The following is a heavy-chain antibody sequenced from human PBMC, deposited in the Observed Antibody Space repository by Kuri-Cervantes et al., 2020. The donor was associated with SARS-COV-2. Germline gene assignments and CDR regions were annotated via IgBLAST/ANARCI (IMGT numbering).Heavy chain of an antibody. J-gene: IGHJ4*02. Sequence: ASVKVSCKASGYTFSSYAISWVRQAPGQGLEWMGWINGYNDNTKYAQKLQGRVTMTADTSTSTAYMELRSLRSDDTAVYYCARGIVVVVAAMGYFDYWGQGTLVTVSS. CDR3: ARGIVVVVAAMGYFDY. D-gene: IGHD2-15*01. CDR2: INGYNDNT. V-gene: IGHV1-18*01. CDR1: GYTFSSYA.